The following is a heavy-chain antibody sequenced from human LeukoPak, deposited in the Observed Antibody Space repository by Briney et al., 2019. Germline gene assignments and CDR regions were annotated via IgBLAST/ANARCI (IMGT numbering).Heavy chain of an antibody. CDR3: ARAVLISGYDSPYYDY. CDR1: GFTFSSYD. J-gene: IGHJ4*02. V-gene: IGHV3-13*01. Sequence: PGGSLRLSCAASGFTFSSYDMHWVRQATGKGLEWVSAIGTAGGTYYPGSVKGRFTISRENAKNSLYLQMNSLRAGDTAVYYCARAVLISGYDSPYYDYWGQGTLVTVSS. D-gene: IGHD5-12*01. CDR2: IGTAGGT.